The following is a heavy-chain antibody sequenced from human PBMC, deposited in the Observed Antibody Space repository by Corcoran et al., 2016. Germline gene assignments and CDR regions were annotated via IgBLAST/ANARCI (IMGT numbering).Heavy chain of an antibody. CDR3: TTRITMIVVVITGSGAFDI. D-gene: IGHD3-22*01. CDR1: GFTFSNAW. Sequence: EVQLVESGGGLVKPGGSLRLSCAASGFTFSNAWMNWVRQAPGKGLEWVGRIKSKTDGGTTDYATPVKGRFTISRDDSKNTLYLQMKSLKTEDTAVYYCTTRITMIVVVITGSGAFDIWGQGTMVTVSS. CDR2: IKSKTDGGTT. J-gene: IGHJ3*02. V-gene: IGHV3-15*07.